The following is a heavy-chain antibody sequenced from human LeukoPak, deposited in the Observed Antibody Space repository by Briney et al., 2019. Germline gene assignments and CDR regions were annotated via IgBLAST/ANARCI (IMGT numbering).Heavy chain of an antibody. J-gene: IGHJ4*02. Sequence: GGSLRLSCSASGFTFKKDAMHSVRQAPGKGLEYVSAINSNGGRTYYADSVKGRFTISRDNSKNTLFLQMSSLRVEDTAVYYCVKDLYYDNSGYYSGAFDYWGQGTLVTVSS. CDR3: VKDLYYDNSGYYSGAFDY. CDR2: INSNGGRT. V-gene: IGHV3-64D*06. CDR1: GFTFKKDA. D-gene: IGHD3-22*01.